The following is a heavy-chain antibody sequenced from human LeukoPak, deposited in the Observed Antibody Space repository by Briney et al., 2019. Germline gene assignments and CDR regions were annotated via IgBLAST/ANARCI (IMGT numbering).Heavy chain of an antibody. D-gene: IGHD3-22*01. J-gene: IGHJ4*02. V-gene: IGHV3-23*01. CDR3: ARDRYDSSGYTGYYFDY. CDR1: GFTFSSYV. CDR2: ISSSGAST. Sequence: GGSLRLSCAASGFTFSSYVMSWVRQVPGQGLEWVSSISSSGASTYYADSVKGRFAISRDSSKNTLYLQMNSLRAEDTAVYYCARDRYDSSGYTGYYFDYWGQGTLVTVSS.